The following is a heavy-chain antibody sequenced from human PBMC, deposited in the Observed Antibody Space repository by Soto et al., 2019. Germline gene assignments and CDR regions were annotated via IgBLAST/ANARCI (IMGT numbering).Heavy chain of an antibody. Sequence: QVQLQASGPGLVKPSETLSITCTVSVSGGSVSTLVHYWSWIPQPPGKGLELIGYIYYSGSTNYTPSLKSRVTISVDTSPNQSSMTLSSVTAAYTAVYYCQRVYYSSCSWFERRGRGTLVTVSS. D-gene: IGHD6-13*01. CDR3: QRVYYSSCSWFER. J-gene: IGHJ2*01. CDR2: IYYSGST. V-gene: IGHV4-61*08. CDR1: GGSVSTLVHY.